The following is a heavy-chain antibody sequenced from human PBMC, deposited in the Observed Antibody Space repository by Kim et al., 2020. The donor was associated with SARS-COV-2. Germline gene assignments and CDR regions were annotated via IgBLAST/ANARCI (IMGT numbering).Heavy chain of an antibody. J-gene: IGHJ6*02. D-gene: IGHD7-27*01. Sequence: GGSLRLSCAASGFTFSSYGMHWVRQAPGKGLEWVAVISYYGSNKYYADSVKGRFTISRDNSKNTLYLQMNSLRAEDTAVYYCALQDTGDYYYYYGMDVWGQGTTVTVSS. CDR1: GFTFSSYG. CDR3: ALQDTGDYYYYYGMDV. V-gene: IGHV3-30*03. CDR2: ISYYGSNK.